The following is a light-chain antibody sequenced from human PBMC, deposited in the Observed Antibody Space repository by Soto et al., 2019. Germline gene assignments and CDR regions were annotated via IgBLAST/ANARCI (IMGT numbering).Light chain of an antibody. CDR1: QSLTTY. CDR2: DAS. Sequence: EIVLTQSPATLSLSPGERATLSCRASQSLTTYLAWYQQKPGQAPRLLIYDASHRATGIPARFSGSGSGTDFTLTISILEPEDFAVYYCQQRSNWPGTFGPGTKVDIK. CDR3: QQRSNWPGT. V-gene: IGKV3-11*01. J-gene: IGKJ3*01.